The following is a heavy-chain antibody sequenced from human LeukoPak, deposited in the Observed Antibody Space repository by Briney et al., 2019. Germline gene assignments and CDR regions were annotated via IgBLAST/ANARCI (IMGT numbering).Heavy chain of an antibody. CDR1: GYSINSGFY. CDR2: IYRSGST. CDR3: ASRVTVAAAKNFDS. Sequence: SETLSLTCDVSGYSINSGFYWGWIRPPPGKGLEWNASIYRSGSTYYTPALKSRATISVDASENQFSLKVTAVTAADTAVYYCASRVTVAAAKNFDSWGQGTLVTVSS. V-gene: IGHV4-38-2*01. J-gene: IGHJ4*02. D-gene: IGHD2-15*01.